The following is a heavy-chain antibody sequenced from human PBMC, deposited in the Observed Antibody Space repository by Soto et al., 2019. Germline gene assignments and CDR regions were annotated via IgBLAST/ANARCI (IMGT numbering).Heavy chain of an antibody. D-gene: IGHD6-13*01. J-gene: IGHJ5*02. CDR1: GGTFSSYA. V-gene: IGHV1-69*13. CDR3: ASYLAAAGTLLSWFDP. Sequence: RASVKVSCKASGGTFSSYAISWVRQAPGQGLEWMGGIIPIFGTANYAQKFQGRVTITADESTSTAYMELSSLRSEDTAVYYCASYLAAAGTLLSWFDPWGQGTLVTVSS. CDR2: IIPIFGTA.